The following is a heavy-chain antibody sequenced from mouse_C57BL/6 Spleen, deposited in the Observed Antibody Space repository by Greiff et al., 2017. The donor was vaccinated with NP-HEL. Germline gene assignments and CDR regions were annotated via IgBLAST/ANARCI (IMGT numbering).Heavy chain of an antibody. D-gene: IGHD2-1*01. V-gene: IGHV1-82*01. Sequence: QVQLKESGPELVKPGASVKISCKASGYAFSSSWMNWVKQRPGKGLEWIGRIYPGDGDTNYNGKFKGKATLTADKSSSTAYMQLSSLTSEDSAVYFCATLYYGNPFDYWGQGTTLTVSS. CDR3: ATLYYGNPFDY. CDR1: GYAFSSSW. J-gene: IGHJ2*01. CDR2: IYPGDGDT.